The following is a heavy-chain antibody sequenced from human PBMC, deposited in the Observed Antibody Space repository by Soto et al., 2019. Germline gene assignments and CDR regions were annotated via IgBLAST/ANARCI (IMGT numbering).Heavy chain of an antibody. CDR1: GFTFSSYS. D-gene: IGHD3-16*01. J-gene: IGHJ4*02. Sequence: EVQLVESGGGLVKPGGSLRLSCAASGFTFSSYSMNWVRQAPGKGLEWVSSISSSSSYIYYADSVKGRFTISRDNAKNSLYLQMNSLRDEDTAVYYCFKEATGGFDYWGQGTLVTVSS. CDR3: FKEATGGFDY. V-gene: IGHV3-21*04. CDR2: ISSSSSYI.